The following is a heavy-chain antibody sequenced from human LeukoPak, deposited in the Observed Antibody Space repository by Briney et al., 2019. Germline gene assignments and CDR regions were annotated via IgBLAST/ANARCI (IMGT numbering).Heavy chain of an antibody. J-gene: IGHJ4*02. Sequence: ASVKVSCKASGYTFTNYAIHWVRQAPGQRLEWMGWINAVNGNTKYSQKFQGRVTITRDTSASTVYMELSSLRSEDTAVYYCARGGQQWPVRLGLPDTYYFDYWGQGTLVTVSS. CDR3: ARGGQQWPVRLGLPDTYYFDY. V-gene: IGHV1-3*01. D-gene: IGHD6-19*01. CDR2: INAVNGNT. CDR1: GYTFTNYA.